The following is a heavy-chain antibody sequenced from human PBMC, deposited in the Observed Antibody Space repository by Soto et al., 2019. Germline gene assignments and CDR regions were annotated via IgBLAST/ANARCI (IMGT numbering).Heavy chain of an antibody. CDR1: GGSFSCYY. CDR3: ARRPPLFGIVSPLFDP. J-gene: IGHJ5*02. CDR2: INHSGST. Sequence: PSETLSLTCAVYGGSFSCYYLSWIRPPPGKGLEWIGEINHSGSTNYNPSLKSRVTISVDTSKNQFSLKLSSVTAADTAVYYCARRPPLFGIVSPLFDPWGQGTLVTVSS. D-gene: IGHD2-15*01. V-gene: IGHV4-34*01.